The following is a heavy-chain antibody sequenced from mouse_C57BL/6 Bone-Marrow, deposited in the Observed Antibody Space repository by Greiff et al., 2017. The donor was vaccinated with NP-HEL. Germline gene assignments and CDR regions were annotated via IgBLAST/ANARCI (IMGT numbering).Heavy chain of an antibody. J-gene: IGHJ1*03. Sequence: EVKLQESGPELVKPGASVKISCKASGYSFTDYNMNWVKQSNGKSLEWIGVINPNYGTTSYNQKFKGKATLTVDQSSSTAYMQLNSLTSEDSAVYYCARETRRIYYDYVNWYFDVWGTGTTVTVSS. CDR3: ARETRRIYYDYVNWYFDV. CDR1: GYSFTDYN. CDR2: INPNYGTT. D-gene: IGHD2-4*01. V-gene: IGHV1-39*01.